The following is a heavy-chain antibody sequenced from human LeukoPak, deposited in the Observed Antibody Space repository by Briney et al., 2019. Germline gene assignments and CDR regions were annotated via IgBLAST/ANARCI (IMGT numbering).Heavy chain of an antibody. CDR2: INPNSGGT. CDR3: ARDSDIVVVPAALWWFDP. Sequence: GASVKVCCKASGYTFTGYYMHWGRQAPGQGLEWMGWINPNSGGTNYAQKFQGRVTMTRDTSISTAYMELSRLRSDDTAVYYCARDSDIVVVPAALWWFDPWGQGTLVTVSS. J-gene: IGHJ5*02. V-gene: IGHV1-2*02. D-gene: IGHD2-2*01. CDR1: GYTFTGYY.